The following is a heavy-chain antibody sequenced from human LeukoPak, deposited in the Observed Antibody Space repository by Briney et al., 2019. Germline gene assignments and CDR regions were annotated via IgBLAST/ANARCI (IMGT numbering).Heavy chain of an antibody. CDR1: GFTFSSYA. CDR3: AKDSSSFPNEYFQH. CDR2: ISGSGGST. V-gene: IGHV3-23*01. D-gene: IGHD6-13*01. Sequence: PGGSLRLSCAASGFTFSSYAMSWVRQAPGKGLEWVSAISGSGGSTYYADSVKGRFTISRDNSKNTLYLQTNSLRAEDTAVYYCAKDSSSFPNEYFQHWGQGTLVTVSS. J-gene: IGHJ1*01.